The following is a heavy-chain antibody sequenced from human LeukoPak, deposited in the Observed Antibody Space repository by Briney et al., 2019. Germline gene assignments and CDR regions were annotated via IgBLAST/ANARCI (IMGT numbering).Heavy chain of an antibody. D-gene: IGHD4-23*01. CDR3: ARSGTTVVNHYYYYMDV. V-gene: IGHV7-4-1*02. CDR2: INTNTGNP. CDR1: GYTFTSYA. J-gene: IGHJ6*03. Sequence: ASVKVSCKASGYTFTSYAMNWVRQAPGQGLKWMGWINTNTGNPTYAQGFTGQFVFSLDTSVSTTYLQISSLKAEDTAVYYCARSGTTVVNHYYYYMDVWGKGTTVTVSS.